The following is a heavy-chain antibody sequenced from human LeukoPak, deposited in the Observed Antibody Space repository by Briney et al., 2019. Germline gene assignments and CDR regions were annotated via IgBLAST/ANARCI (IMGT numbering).Heavy chain of an antibody. CDR2: IKQDGSEK. Sequence: GGSLRLSCTASGFTFSSHLMSWVRQAPGKGLEWVANIKQDGSEKYYVDSVKGRFTISRDNAKNSLYLQMNSLRAEDTAVYYCARGSGWYFYWGQGTLVTASS. J-gene: IGHJ4*02. CDR1: GFTFSSHL. CDR3: ARGSGWYFY. V-gene: IGHV3-7*01. D-gene: IGHD6-19*01.